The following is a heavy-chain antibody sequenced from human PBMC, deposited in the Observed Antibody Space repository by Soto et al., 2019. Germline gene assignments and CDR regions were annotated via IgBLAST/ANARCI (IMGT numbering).Heavy chain of an antibody. CDR3: ARDLRYCSGGSCYGWFDP. Sequence: QVPLVQSGAEVKKPGASVKVSCKASGYTFTGYYMHWVRQAPGQGLEWMGWINPNSGGTNYAQKFQGWVTMTRDTSISTAYMELSRLRSDDTAVYYCARDLRYCSGGSCYGWFDPWGQGTLVTVSS. J-gene: IGHJ5*02. CDR1: GYTFTGYY. V-gene: IGHV1-2*04. D-gene: IGHD2-15*01. CDR2: INPNSGGT.